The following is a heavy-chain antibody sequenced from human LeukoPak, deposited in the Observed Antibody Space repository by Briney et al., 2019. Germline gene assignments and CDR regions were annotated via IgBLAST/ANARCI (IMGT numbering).Heavy chain of an antibody. CDR1: GFTFSSYS. CDR2: ISSSSSYI. V-gene: IGHV3-21*04. J-gene: IGHJ5*02. CDR3: AKDRYSGYGYLYSNWFDP. Sequence: GGSLRLSCAASGFTFSSYSMNWVRQAPGRGLEWVSSISSSSSYIYYADSVKGRFTISRDNAKNSLYLQMNSLRAEDTAVYYCAKDRYSGYGYLYSNWFDPWGQGTLVTVSS. D-gene: IGHD5-12*01.